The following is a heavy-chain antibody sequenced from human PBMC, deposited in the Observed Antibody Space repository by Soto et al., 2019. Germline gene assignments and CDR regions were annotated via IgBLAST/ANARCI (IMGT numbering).Heavy chain of an antibody. CDR1: GFTFSSYG. J-gene: IGHJ5*02. V-gene: IGHV3-30*18. CDR3: AKDRIGLAVPWFDP. D-gene: IGHD6-19*01. Sequence: QVQLVESGGGVVQPGRSLRLSCAASGFTFSSYGMHWVRQAPGKGLEWVAVISYDGSNKYYADSVKGRFTISRDNSKNTLYLQMNSLRAEDTAVDYCAKDRIGLAVPWFDPWGQGTLVTVSS. CDR2: ISYDGSNK.